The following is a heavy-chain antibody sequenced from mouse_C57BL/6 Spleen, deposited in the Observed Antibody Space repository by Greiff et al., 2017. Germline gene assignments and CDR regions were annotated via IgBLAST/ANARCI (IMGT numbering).Heavy chain of an antibody. CDR1: GFTFSDYY. V-gene: IGHV5-12*01. Sequence: DVHLVESGGGLVQPGGSLKLSCAASGFTFSDYYMYWVRQTPEKRLEWVAYISNGGGSTYYPDTVKGRFTISRDNAKNTLYLQMSRLKSEDTAMYYCARLGYAMDYWGQGTSVTVSS. CDR3: ARLGYAMDY. CDR2: ISNGGGST. J-gene: IGHJ4*01.